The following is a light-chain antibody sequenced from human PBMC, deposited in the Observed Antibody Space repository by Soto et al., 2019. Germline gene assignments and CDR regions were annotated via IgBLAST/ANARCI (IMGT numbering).Light chain of an antibody. J-gene: IGKJ4*01. V-gene: IGKV4-1*01. CDR2: WAS. Sequence: DIMMTQSPDSLAVSLGERATINCTSNQTVLHGYTNKHHLAWYQQKPRQPPTLLIYWASTRESGVPDRFSGSGSGTDFTLTISRLQAEDVAVYYCQQYVGPPLTFGGGTRVEIK. CDR1: QTVLHGYTNKHH. CDR3: QQYVGPPLT.